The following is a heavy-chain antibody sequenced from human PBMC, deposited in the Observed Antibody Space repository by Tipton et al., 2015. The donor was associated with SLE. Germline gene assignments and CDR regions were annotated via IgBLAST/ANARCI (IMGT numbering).Heavy chain of an antibody. Sequence: TLSLTCAVSGYSISSGYYWGWIRQPPGKGPQWIGSLQYGGRTSYNPSLKSRVSISLDTSKSQFFLNMTSVTAADTAVFYCAKHVLGGFHFDDWGQGTLVTVSS. V-gene: IGHV4-38-2*01. CDR2: LQYGGRT. CDR1: GYSISSGYY. CDR3: AKHVLGGFHFDD. J-gene: IGHJ4*02. D-gene: IGHD3-10*02.